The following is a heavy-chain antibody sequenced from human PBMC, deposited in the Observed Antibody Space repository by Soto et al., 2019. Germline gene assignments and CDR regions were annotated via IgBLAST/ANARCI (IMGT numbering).Heavy chain of an antibody. V-gene: IGHV3-23*01. Sequence: PGGSLRLSCSVSGFTFSNSAMSWVRQAQGKGLEWVSTIIATGFTTYYADSVRGRFTISRDNFQNTLYLQMNSLRVEDTAIYYCASADSYDSSGYYPFWGQGTLVTVSS. CDR1: GFTFSNSA. D-gene: IGHD3-22*01. CDR3: ASADSYDSSGYYPF. CDR2: IIATGFTT. J-gene: IGHJ4*02.